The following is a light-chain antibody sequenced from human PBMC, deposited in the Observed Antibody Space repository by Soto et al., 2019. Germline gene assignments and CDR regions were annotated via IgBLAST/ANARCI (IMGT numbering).Light chain of an antibody. CDR3: QQFNSYPIT. CDR2: DVS. CDR1: QDIRGA. V-gene: IGKV1-13*02. J-gene: IGKJ5*01. Sequence: AIQVTQSPSSLSASVGDRVTITCRASQDIRGALAWYQQKPGKAPNLLIYDVSTLESGVPSRFSGGDSGTEFTLTISSLQPEDFGTYYCQQFNSYPITFGHGTRLEIK.